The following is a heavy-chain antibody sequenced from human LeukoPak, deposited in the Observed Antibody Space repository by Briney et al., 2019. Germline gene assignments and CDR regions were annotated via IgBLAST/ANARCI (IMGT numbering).Heavy chain of an antibody. CDR2: FDPEDGET. CDR3: ATDLRGHSSGWNWFDP. J-gene: IGHJ5*02. CDR1: GYTLTELS. D-gene: IGHD6-19*01. V-gene: IGHV1-24*01. Sequence: EASVKVSCKVSGYTLTELSMHWVRQAPGKGLEWMGGFDPEDGETIYAQKFQGRVTMTEDTSTDTAYMELSSLRSEDTAVYYCATDLRGHSSGWNWFDPWGQGTLVTVSS.